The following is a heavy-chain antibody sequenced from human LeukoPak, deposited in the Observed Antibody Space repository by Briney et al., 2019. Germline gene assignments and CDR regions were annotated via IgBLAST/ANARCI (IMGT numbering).Heavy chain of an antibody. CDR2: INPNSGGT. V-gene: IGHV1-2*02. CDR3: ARGAAYDILTGPNFDY. Sequence: ASVKVSCKASGYTFTGYYMHWVRQAPGQGLEWMGWINPNSGGTNYAQKFQGRVTMTRDTSISTAYMELSRLRSDDTAVYYCARGAAYDILTGPNFDYWGQGTLVTVSS. J-gene: IGHJ4*02. D-gene: IGHD3-9*01. CDR1: GYTFTGYY.